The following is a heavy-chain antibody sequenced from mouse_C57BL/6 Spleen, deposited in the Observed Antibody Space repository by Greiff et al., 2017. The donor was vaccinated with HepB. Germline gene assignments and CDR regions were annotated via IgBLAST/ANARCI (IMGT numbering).Heavy chain of an antibody. D-gene: IGHD1-1*01. CDR3: ARGGYYGSSYHWYFDV. CDR1: GYTFTSYW. Sequence: VQLQQPGAELVKPGASVKLSCKASGYTFTSYWMHWVKQRPGQGLEWIGMIHPNSGSNNYNEKFKSKATLTVDKSSSTAYLQLSSLASEDSAVYYCARGGYYGSSYHWYFDVWGTGTTVTVSS. J-gene: IGHJ1*03. CDR2: IHPNSGSN. V-gene: IGHV1-64*01.